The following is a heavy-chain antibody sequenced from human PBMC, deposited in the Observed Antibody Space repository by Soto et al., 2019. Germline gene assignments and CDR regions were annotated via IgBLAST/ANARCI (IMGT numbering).Heavy chain of an antibody. CDR3: ARARYCSSTSCFGYYYYYGMDV. CDR2: INHSGST. D-gene: IGHD2-2*01. Sequence: SETLSLTCAVYGGSFSGYYWSWIRQPPGKGLEWIGEINHSGSTNYNPSLKSRVTISVDTSKNQFSLKLSSVTAADTAVYYCARARYCSSTSCFGYYYYYGMDVWGQGTTVTSP. J-gene: IGHJ6*02. V-gene: IGHV4-34*01. CDR1: GGSFSGYY.